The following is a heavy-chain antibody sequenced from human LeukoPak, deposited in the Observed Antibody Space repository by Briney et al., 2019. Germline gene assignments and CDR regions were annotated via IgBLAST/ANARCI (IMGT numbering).Heavy chain of an antibody. J-gene: IGHJ3*02. D-gene: IGHD3-22*01. CDR1: GFTFSSYS. V-gene: IGHV3-21*01. CDR2: ISSSSSYI. CDR3: ARASIVVVTRDAFDI. Sequence: PGGSLRLSCAASGFTFSSYSMNWVRQAPGKGLEWVSAISSSSSYIYYADSVKGRFTISSDNAKNSLYLQMNSLRAEDTAVYYCARASIVVVTRDAFDIWGQGTMVTVSS.